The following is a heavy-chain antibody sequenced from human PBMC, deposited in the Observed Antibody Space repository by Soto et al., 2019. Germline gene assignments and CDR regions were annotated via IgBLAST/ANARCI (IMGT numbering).Heavy chain of an antibody. J-gene: IGHJ5*02. Sequence: ASVKVSCKASGYTSTSYGISWVRQAPGQGLEWMGWISAYNGNTNYAQKLQGRVTMTTDTSTSTAYMELRSLRSDDTAVYYCAGDCGEPQVWAPWGKGTRVTVSP. CDR1: GYTSTSYG. D-gene: IGHD4-17*01. CDR2: ISAYNGNT. V-gene: IGHV1-18*01. CDR3: AGDCGEPQVWAP.